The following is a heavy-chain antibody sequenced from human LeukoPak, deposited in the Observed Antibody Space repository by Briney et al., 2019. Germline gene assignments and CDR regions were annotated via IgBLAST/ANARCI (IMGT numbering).Heavy chain of an antibody. D-gene: IGHD2-2*01. J-gene: IGHJ4*02. CDR1: GFTFSSYA. V-gene: IGHV3-30*01. Sequence: PGGSLRLSCAASGFTFSSYAMHWVRQAPGKGLEWVAVISYDGSNKYYADSVKGRFTISRDNAKNSLYLQMNSLRAEDTALYYCAKDAGPYQRLPRGGAYYFDYWGQGTLVTVSS. CDR3: AKDAGPYQRLPRGGAYYFDY. CDR2: ISYDGSNK.